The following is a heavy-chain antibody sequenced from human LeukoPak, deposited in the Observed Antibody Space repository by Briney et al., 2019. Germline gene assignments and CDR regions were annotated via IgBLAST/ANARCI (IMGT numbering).Heavy chain of an antibody. CDR1: GGSISSSSYY. Sequence: SSETLSLTCTVSGGSISSSSYYWGWIRQPPGKGLEWIGSIYYSGSTYYNPSLKSRVTISVDTSKNQFSLKLSSVTAADTAVYYCARHVEIAVAGPIDYWGQGTLVTVSS. J-gene: IGHJ4*02. D-gene: IGHD6-19*01. CDR3: ARHVEIAVAGPIDY. V-gene: IGHV4-39*01. CDR2: IYYSGST.